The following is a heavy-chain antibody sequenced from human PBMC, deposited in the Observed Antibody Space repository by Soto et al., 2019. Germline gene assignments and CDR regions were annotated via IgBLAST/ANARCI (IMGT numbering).Heavy chain of an antibody. J-gene: IGHJ4*02. Sequence: GASVKVSCKASGGTFSSYTISWVRQAPGQGLEWMGRIIPILGIANYAQKFQGRVTITADKSTSTAYMELSSLRSEDTAVYYCARQALMITFGGVIVYFDYWGQGTLVTVSS. V-gene: IGHV1-69*02. CDR2: IIPILGIA. CDR1: GGTFSSYT. D-gene: IGHD3-16*02. CDR3: ARQALMITFGGVIVYFDY.